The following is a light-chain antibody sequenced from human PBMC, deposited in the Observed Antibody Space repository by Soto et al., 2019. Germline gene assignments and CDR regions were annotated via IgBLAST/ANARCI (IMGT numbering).Light chain of an antibody. CDR2: GAS. Sequence: IILTESPDTLSLSPGERATLSRRASQTVSSNYLAWCQQRPGQAPRLLIYGASTRAAGIPDRFSGSGSGTDFTLTITRLEPEDSAVYFCQQCTGRPTTFGQGTRLEI. V-gene: IGKV3-20*01. J-gene: IGKJ5*01. CDR3: QQCTGRPTT. CDR1: QTVSSNY.